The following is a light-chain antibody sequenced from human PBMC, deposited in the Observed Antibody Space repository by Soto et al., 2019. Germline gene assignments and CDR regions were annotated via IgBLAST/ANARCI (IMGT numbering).Light chain of an antibody. J-gene: IGLJ1*01. CDR2: DVS. CDR1: SSDVGGYNY. V-gene: IGLV2-14*03. Sequence: QSDLTQPASVSGSPGQSITISCTRTSSDVGGYNYVSWYQHHPGKAPKLMIYDVSNRPSGVSNRFSGSKSGNTASLTISGLQPEDEADYYCSSYTTSNTRQIVFGTGTKVTVL. CDR3: SSYTTSNTRQIV.